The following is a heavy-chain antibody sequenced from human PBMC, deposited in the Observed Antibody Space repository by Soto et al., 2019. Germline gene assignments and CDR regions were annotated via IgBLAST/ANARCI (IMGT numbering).Heavy chain of an antibody. V-gene: IGHV5-10-1*01. J-gene: IGHJ5*02. CDR3: ARLRCYYDSSGYSCAFDP. D-gene: IGHD3-22*01. CDR1: GYSFTSYW. Sequence: SLKISCKGSGYSFTSYWIGWVRQMPGKGLEWMGRIDPSDSYTNYSPSFQGHVTISADKSISTAYLQWSSLKASDTAMYYCARLRCYYDSSGYSCAFDPWGQGTLVTVSS. CDR2: IDPSDSYT.